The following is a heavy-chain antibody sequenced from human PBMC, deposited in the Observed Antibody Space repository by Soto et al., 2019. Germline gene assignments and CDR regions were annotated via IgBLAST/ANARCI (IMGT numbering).Heavy chain of an antibody. Sequence: ESGGGLVQPGRSLRLSCAASRFTFDDYAMHWVRQAPGKGLEWVSGISWNSGSIDYADSVKGRFTISRDNAKNSLYLQMNSLRAEDTAVYYCAKDDRSALYYFDYWGQGTLVTVSS. CDR3: AKDDRSALYYFDY. J-gene: IGHJ4*02. V-gene: IGHV3-9*01. CDR2: ISWNSGSI. CDR1: RFTFDDYA.